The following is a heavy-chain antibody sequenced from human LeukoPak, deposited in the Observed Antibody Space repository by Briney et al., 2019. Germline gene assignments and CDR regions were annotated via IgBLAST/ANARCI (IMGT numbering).Heavy chain of an antibody. Sequence: GGSLRLSCAASGFTFSSYAMHWVRQAPGKGLEWVAVISYDGSNKYYADSVKGRFTISRDNSKNTLYLQMNSLRTEDTAVYYCEAGSSSVDYWGQGTLVTVSS. D-gene: IGHD6-6*01. V-gene: IGHV3-30-3*01. CDR1: GFTFSSYA. CDR3: EAGSSSVDY. J-gene: IGHJ4*02. CDR2: ISYDGSNK.